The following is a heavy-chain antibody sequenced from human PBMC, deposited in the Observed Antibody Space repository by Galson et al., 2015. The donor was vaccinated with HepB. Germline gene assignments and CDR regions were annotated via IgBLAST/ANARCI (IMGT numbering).Heavy chain of an antibody. CDR2: INPNSGGT. Sequence: SVKVSCKASGYTFTGYYMHWVRQAPGQGLEWMGRINPNSGGTNYAQKFQGRVTMTRDTSISTAYMELSRLRSDDTAVYYCARALLDFWSGYTNGEYFQHWGQGTLVTVSS. J-gene: IGHJ1*01. CDR1: GYTFTGYY. CDR3: ARALLDFWSGYTNGEYFQH. V-gene: IGHV1-2*06. D-gene: IGHD3-3*01.